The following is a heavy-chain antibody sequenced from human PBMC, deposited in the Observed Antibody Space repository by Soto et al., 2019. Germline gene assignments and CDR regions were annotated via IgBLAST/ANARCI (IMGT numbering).Heavy chain of an antibody. CDR3: ARAHSRYSSGCYSGYFDY. CDR2: INHSGST. CDR1: GGSCSGYY. V-gene: IGHV4-34*01. J-gene: IGHJ4*02. Sequence: TLSLTCAVYGGSCSGYYWSWIRQPPGKGLEWIGEINHSGSTNYNPSLKSRVTISVDTSKNQFSLKLSSVTAADTAVYYCARAHSRYSSGCYSGYFDYWGQGILVTVS. D-gene: IGHD6-19*01.